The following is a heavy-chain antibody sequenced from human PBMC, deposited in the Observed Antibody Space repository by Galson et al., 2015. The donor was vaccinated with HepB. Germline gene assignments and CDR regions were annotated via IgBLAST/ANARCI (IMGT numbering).Heavy chain of an antibody. Sequence: QVQLQESGPGLVKPSETLSLTCTVSGGSISSYYWSWIRQPPGKGLEWIGYIYYSGSTNYNPSLKSRVTISVDTSKNQFSLKLSSVTAADTAVYYCARGNYDILTGYRSTYFDYWGQGTLVTVSS. CDR1: GGSISSYY. V-gene: IGHV4-59*01. J-gene: IGHJ4*02. CDR2: IYYSGST. D-gene: IGHD3-9*01. CDR3: ARGNYDILTGYRSTYFDY.